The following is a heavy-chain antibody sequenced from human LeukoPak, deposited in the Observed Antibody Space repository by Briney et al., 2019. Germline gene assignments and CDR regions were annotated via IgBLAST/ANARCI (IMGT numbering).Heavy chain of an antibody. V-gene: IGHV3-23*01. D-gene: IGHD3-3*01. CDR2: ISDSGGST. Sequence: PGGSLRLSCAASGFTFNSYAMNWVRQAPGKGLEWVSAISDSGGSTYYADSVKGRFTISRDNSKNTLYLQMNSLRAEDTAVYYCARDFVRFEGSTIFGVVRNYYYGMDVWGQGTTVTVSS. CDR1: GFTFNSYA. CDR3: ARDFVRFEGSTIFGVVRNYYYGMDV. J-gene: IGHJ6*02.